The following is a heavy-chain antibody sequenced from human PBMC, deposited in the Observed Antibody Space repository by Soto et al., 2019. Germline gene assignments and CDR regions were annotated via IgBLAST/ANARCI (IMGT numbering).Heavy chain of an antibody. V-gene: IGHV3-33*01. CDR3: ARNSLLSPWTLNY. Sequence: HPWGSLRLSCAASGFTFSSYDMHFFRHSPGKGLEWVAVIWYDGTNKYYVDSVKGRFTISRDNSQNTLYLQMNSLRAEDTAVYYCARNSLLSPWTLNYWGQGTLVTVSS. CDR2: IWYDGTNK. J-gene: IGHJ4*02. D-gene: IGHD3-10*01. CDR1: GFTFSSYD.